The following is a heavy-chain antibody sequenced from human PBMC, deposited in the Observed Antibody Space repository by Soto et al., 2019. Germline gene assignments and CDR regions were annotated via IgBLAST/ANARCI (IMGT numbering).Heavy chain of an antibody. V-gene: IGHV1-8*01. D-gene: IGHD6-19*01. CDR1: GYTFTSYD. CDR3: ARGDPAGYSSGRDKDGMHX. J-gene: IGHJ6*02. CDR2: MNHNSGNT. Sequence: ASLKVSCNASGYTFTSYDIHWVRQATGQGLEWMGWMNHNSGNTGYAQKFQGRVTMTRKTSISTAYMELSSLRSEDTAVYYCARGDPAGYSSGRDKDGMHXWGQGTTVTVS.